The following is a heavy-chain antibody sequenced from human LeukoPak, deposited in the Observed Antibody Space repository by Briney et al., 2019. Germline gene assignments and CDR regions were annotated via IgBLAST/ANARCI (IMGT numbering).Heavy chain of an antibody. D-gene: IGHD2-2*01. V-gene: IGHV4-61*02. CDR3: ARATSYCSSTSCYSNAFNI. J-gene: IGHJ3*02. CDR1: GGSISSGSYY. CDR2: IYTSGST. Sequence: SQTLSLTCTVSGGSISSGSYYWSWIRQPAGKGLEWIGRIYTSGSTNYNPSLKSRVNISVDTSKNQFSLKLSSVTAADTAVYYCARATSYCSSTSCYSNAFNIWGQGTMVTVSS.